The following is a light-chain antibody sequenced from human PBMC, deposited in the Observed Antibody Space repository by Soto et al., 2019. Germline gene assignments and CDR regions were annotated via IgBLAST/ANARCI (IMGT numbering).Light chain of an antibody. J-gene: IGKJ5*01. V-gene: IGKV3-20*01. CDR2: GAS. CDR1: QSVTTRS. Sequence: IVLTQSPGTLSLSPGERVTLSCRASQSVTTRSAWYQHKPGQAPRLLMSGASSRASGVPVRFSGSGSGTDFTLTISRLEPEDFALYYCQQFGGSPITFGLGTRLEIK. CDR3: QQFGGSPIT.